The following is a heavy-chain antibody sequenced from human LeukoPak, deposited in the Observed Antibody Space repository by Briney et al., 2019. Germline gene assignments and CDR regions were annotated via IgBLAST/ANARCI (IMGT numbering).Heavy chain of an antibody. Sequence: SETLSLTCTVSGGSIRSYYWSWIRQPPGKGLEWIGYIYYTGSTNYKPSLKSRVTISVDTSKNQFSLKLSSVTAADTAVYYCARTGFWSGQGYYYYGMDVWGQGTRSPSP. J-gene: IGHJ6*02. CDR2: IYYTGST. CDR1: GGSIRSYY. D-gene: IGHD3-3*01. V-gene: IGHV4-59*01. CDR3: ARTGFWSGQGYYYYGMDV.